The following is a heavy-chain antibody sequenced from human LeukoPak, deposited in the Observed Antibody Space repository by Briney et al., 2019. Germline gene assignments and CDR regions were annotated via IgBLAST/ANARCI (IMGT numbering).Heavy chain of an antibody. CDR3: VKASPTSTQGMDV. V-gene: IGHV3-9*01. CDR2: VPGNGFTI. D-gene: IGHD3-16*01. CDR1: GFFFDEFA. Sequence: HPGGSLRLSCAASGFFFDEFAMHWVRQVQGKGLEWVSEVPGNGFTIGYAESVKGRFTISRDNAKDFLYLQMDSLRPEDTALYYCVKASPTSTQGMDVWGQGTSVTVSS. J-gene: IGHJ6*02.